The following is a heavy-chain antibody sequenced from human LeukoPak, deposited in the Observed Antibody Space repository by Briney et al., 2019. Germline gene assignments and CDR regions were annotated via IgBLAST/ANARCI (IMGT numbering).Heavy chain of an antibody. V-gene: IGHV1-8*01. CDR3: ARALAIHPATDAGNDY. J-gene: IGHJ4*02. D-gene: IGHD2-2*01. CDR2: MNPNSGNT. CDR1: GYTFTSYY. Sequence: GASVKVSCKASGYTFTSYYMHWVRQATGQGLEWMGWMNPNSGNTGYAQKFQGRVTITRNTSISTAYMELSSLRSEDTAVYYCARALAIHPATDAGNDYWGQGTLVTVSS.